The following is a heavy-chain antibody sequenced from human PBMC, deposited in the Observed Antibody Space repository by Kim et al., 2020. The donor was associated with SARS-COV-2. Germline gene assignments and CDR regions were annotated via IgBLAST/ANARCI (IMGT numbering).Heavy chain of an antibody. Sequence: SETLSLTCAVSGGSFSGYYWSWIRQPPGKGLEWIGEINHSGSTNYNPYLTSRVTISVDTSKNQFTLKLSPVTAADTAVYYCASRRAFDIWGQGTMVTVSS. CDR1: GGSFSGYY. CDR3: ASRRAFDI. J-gene: IGHJ3*02. V-gene: IGHV4-34*01. CDR2: INHSGST.